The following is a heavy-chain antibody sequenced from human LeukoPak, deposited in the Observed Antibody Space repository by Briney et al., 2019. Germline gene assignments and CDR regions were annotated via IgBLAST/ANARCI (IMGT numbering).Heavy chain of an antibody. J-gene: IGHJ4*02. Sequence: GGSLRLSCAASGFTFSDYYMSWIRQAPGKGLEWVSYISSSSYTNYADSVKGRFTISRDNAKSSLYLQMNSLRAEDTAVYYCARDVVRGVIIHYFDYWGQGTLVTVSS. CDR3: ARDVVRGVIIHYFDY. D-gene: IGHD3-10*01. V-gene: IGHV3-11*06. CDR1: GFTFSDYY. CDR2: ISSSSYT.